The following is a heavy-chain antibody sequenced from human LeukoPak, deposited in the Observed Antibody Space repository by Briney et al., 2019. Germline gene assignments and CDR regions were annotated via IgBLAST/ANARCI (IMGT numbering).Heavy chain of an antibody. Sequence: GESLKVSCKGSGYSFTTYWIGWVRQMPGKGLEWMGIIYPGDSDTRYSPSFQGQVTISADKSISTAYLQWSSLRASDTAMYYCARNYGSSWYGNYYFDYWGQGTLVTVSS. CDR3: ARNYGSSWYGNYYFDY. CDR1: GYSFTTYW. CDR2: IYPGDSDT. J-gene: IGHJ4*02. D-gene: IGHD6-13*01. V-gene: IGHV5-51*01.